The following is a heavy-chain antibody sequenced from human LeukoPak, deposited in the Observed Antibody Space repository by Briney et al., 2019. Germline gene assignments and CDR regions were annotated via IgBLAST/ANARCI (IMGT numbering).Heavy chain of an antibody. D-gene: IGHD3-16*01. CDR3: ARGWPYYDYVWGSYAFDY. V-gene: IGHV1-2*02. CDR2: INPNSGGT. J-gene: IGHJ4*02. CDR1: GYTFTGYY. Sequence: ASVKVSCKASGYTFTGYYMHWVRQAPGQGLEWMGWINPNSGGTNYAQKFQGRVTMTRDTSISTAYMELSRLRAEDTAVYYCARGWPYYDYVWGSYAFDYWGQGTLVTVSS.